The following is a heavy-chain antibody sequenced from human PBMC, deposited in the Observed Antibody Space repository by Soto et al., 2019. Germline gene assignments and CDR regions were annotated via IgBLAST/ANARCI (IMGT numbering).Heavy chain of an antibody. D-gene: IGHD5-12*01. V-gene: IGHV1-58*01. CDR1: GFTFTSSA. Sequence: SVKVSCKASGFTFTSSAVQWVRQARGQRLEWIGWIVVGSGNTNYAQKFQERVTITRDMSTSTAYMELSSLRSEDTAVYYCAADLRIVAAKGFFYYGMDVWGQGTTVTVSS. CDR3: AADLRIVAAKGFFYYGMDV. J-gene: IGHJ6*02. CDR2: IVVGSGNT.